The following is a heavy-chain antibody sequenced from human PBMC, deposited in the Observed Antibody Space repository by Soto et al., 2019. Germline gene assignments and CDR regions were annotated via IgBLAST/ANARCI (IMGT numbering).Heavy chain of an antibody. Sequence: QVQLVQSGAEVRKPGASVKVSCKSSGYTFTAYGLSWVRQAPGQGLDWMGWISGNNVDTQYALRFQGRVTMTTDTSTGTAYMELRSLRSDDTAVYYCASRMGRFLQWLFDYWGQGTLVTVSS. J-gene: IGHJ4*02. CDR3: ASRMGRFLQWLFDY. D-gene: IGHD3-3*01. V-gene: IGHV1-18*04. CDR2: ISGNNVDT. CDR1: GYTFTAYG.